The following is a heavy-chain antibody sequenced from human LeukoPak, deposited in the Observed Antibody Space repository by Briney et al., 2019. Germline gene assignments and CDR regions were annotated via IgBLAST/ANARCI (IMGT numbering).Heavy chain of an antibody. CDR3: ARSCSSTSCYIAYYYYYYGMDV. Sequence: PSETLSLTCAVYGGSFSGYYWSWIRQPPGKGLEWIGEINHSGSTNYNPSLKSRVTISVDTSKNQFSLKLSSVTAADTAVYYCARSCSSTSCYIAYYYYYYGMDVWGRGTTVTVSS. CDR1: GGSFSGYY. CDR2: INHSGST. J-gene: IGHJ6*02. V-gene: IGHV4-34*01. D-gene: IGHD2-2*02.